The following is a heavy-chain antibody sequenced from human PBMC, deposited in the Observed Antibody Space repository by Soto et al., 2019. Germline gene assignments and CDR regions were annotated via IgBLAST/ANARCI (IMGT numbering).Heavy chain of an antibody. CDR1: GYSFSTSW. V-gene: IGHV5-51*01. Sequence: PGESLKISCKVSGYSFSTSWMGWVRQLPGKGLEWMGIIYPGDSDSRYGPSFEGHVTFSVDKSISTAYLEWSSLKASDTAIYYCARLSSRVEQESNYFDPWGQGTLVTVSS. CDR2: IYPGDSDS. J-gene: IGHJ5*02. D-gene: IGHD2-2*01. CDR3: ARLSSRVEQESNYFDP.